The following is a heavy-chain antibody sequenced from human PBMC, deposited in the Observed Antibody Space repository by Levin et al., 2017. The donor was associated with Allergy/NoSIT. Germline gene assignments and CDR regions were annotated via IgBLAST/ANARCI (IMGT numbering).Heavy chain of an antibody. CDR1: GYTFTSYH. J-gene: IGHJ6*02. CDR3: ARGGNIAVAGGYYYYGMDV. Sequence: GESLKISCKASGYTFTSYHMHWVRQALGEGLEWMGIINPSGGDTNYAQKFQGRVAMTRDTSTSTVYMELSSLRSEDTAVYYCARGGNIAVAGGYYYYGMDVWGQGTTVTVSS. V-gene: IGHV1-46*01. CDR2: INPSGGDT. D-gene: IGHD6-19*01.